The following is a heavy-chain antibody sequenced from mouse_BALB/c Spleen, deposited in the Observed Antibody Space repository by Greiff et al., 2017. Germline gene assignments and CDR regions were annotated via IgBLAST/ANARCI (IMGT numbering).Heavy chain of an antibody. Sequence: VQLQQPGAELVKPGASVKLSCKASGYTFTSYWMHWVKQRPGQGLEWIGEINPSNGRTNSNEKFKSKATLTVDKSSSTAYMQLSSLTSEDSAVYSGARSYGNYPYFDYWGQGTTLTVSS. CDR2: INPSNGRT. V-gene: IGHV1S81*02. CDR1: GYTFTSYW. J-gene: IGHJ2*01. CDR3: ARSYGNYPYFDY. D-gene: IGHD2-1*01.